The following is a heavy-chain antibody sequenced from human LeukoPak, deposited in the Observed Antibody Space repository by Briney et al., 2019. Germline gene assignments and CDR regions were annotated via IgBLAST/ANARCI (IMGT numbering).Heavy chain of an antibody. V-gene: IGHV3-23*01. CDR1: GFTFSSYA. D-gene: IGHD3-22*01. CDR2: ISGSGGST. J-gene: IGHJ4*02. CDR3: AKDLSHDSSGSDY. Sequence: GGSLRLSCAASGFTFSSYAMSWVSQAPGKGLEWVSAISGSGGSTYYADSVKGRFTISRDNSKNTLYLQMNSLRAEDTAVYYCAKDLSHDSSGSDYWGQGTLVTVSS.